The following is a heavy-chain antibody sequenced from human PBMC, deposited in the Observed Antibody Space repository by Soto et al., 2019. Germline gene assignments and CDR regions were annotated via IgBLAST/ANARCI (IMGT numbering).Heavy chain of an antibody. CDR3: TLGSWSAETFDI. Sequence: QVQLVQSGAEVKKPGSSVKVSCKASGGTFSTYTIIWVRQAPGQGLEWIGRILPMLDITNSAQRFQGRVTITADKSTSTAYLELSSLRSEDTAVYYCTLGSWSAETFDIWGRGTRVTVSS. CDR1: GGTFSTYT. CDR2: ILPMLDIT. V-gene: IGHV1-69*02. D-gene: IGHD6-13*01. J-gene: IGHJ3*02.